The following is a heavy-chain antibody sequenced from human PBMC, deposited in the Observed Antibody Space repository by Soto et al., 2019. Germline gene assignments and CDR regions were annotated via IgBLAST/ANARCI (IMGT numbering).Heavy chain of an antibody. CDR1: EFIFSSYW. CDR2: INGDGSTT. Sequence: EVQLVESGGGLVQPGGSLRLSCAASEFIFSSYWMHWVRQAPGKGLVWVSRINGDGSTTTYADSVKGRFTISRDNAKNTLYLQMNSLRAEDTAVYYCARGHPAAIAPRLFDSWGQGTLVTVSS. V-gene: IGHV3-74*01. J-gene: IGHJ4*02. CDR3: ARGHPAAIAPRLFDS. D-gene: IGHD6-6*01.